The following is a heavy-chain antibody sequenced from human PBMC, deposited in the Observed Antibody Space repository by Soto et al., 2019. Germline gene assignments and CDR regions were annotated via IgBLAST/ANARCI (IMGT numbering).Heavy chain of an antibody. CDR1: GFTFSGSA. V-gene: IGHV3-73*01. CDR2: IRSKANSYAT. CDR3: TRGVATYSSSWSYYYYYGMDV. J-gene: IGHJ6*02. Sequence: GGSLRLSCAASGFTFSGSAMHWARQASGKXLEWVGRIRSKANSYATAYAASVKGRFTISRDDSKNTAYLQMNSLKTEDTAVYYCTRGVATYSSSWSYYYYYGMDVWGQGTTVTVSS. D-gene: IGHD6-13*01.